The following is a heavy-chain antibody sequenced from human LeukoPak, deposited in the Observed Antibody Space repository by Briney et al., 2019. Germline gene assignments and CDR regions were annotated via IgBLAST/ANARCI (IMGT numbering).Heavy chain of an antibody. CDR1: GGSFSGYY. Sequence: PLETLSLTCAVYGGSFSGYYWSWIRQPPGKGLEWIGEINHSGSTNYNPSLKSRVTISVDTSKNQFSLKLSSVTAADTAVYYCARALTVDSAGSFDYWGQGTLVTVSS. V-gene: IGHV4-34*01. CDR2: INHSGST. D-gene: IGHD6-19*01. CDR3: ARALTVDSAGSFDY. J-gene: IGHJ4*02.